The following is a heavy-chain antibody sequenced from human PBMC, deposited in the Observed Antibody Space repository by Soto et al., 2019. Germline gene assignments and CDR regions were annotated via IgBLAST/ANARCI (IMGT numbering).Heavy chain of an antibody. CDR1: GGSISSSSFY. Sequence: QLQLQESGPGLVKPSETLSLTCTVSGGSISSSSFYWGWVRQPPGRGLEWIGSIYYSGSTYYNPSLKSRVHVSVDMSKNQFSLKLSSVTAADTAVYYCARHSGPYSSSWFDYWGQGTLVTVSS. J-gene: IGHJ4*02. D-gene: IGHD6-13*01. CDR2: IYYSGST. CDR3: ARHSGPYSSSWFDY. V-gene: IGHV4-39*01.